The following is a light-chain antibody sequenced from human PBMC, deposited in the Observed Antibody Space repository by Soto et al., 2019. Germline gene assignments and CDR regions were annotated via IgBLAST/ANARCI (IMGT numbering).Light chain of an antibody. V-gene: IGLV2-23*01. Sequence: QSVLTQPADVSGSPGQSISISCPGTSRDVGSYNLVSWYQQHPGNAPKLIIYEGTKRPSGVSYRFSGSKSGNTASLTISGLQEEDEGDYHCCSFAGSSTYVFGTGTKVT. J-gene: IGLJ1*01. CDR1: SRDVGSYNL. CDR3: CSFAGSSTYV. CDR2: EGT.